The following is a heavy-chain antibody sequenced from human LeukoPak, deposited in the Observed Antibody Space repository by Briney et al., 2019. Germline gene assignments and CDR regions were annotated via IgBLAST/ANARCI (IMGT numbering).Heavy chain of an antibody. CDR1: EFTFASYA. CDR2: IRGSGTYA. J-gene: IGHJ3*01. D-gene: IGHD4-17*01. V-gene: IGHV3-23*01. Sequence: HSGGSLRLSCIASEFTFASYAMTWVRLTPGKGLEWVSSIRGSGTYANYVDSVRGRFTISRDNSKNTLYLQMNNLRAEDTAVYYCGRDPNGDYVGAFEFWGQGTLVTVSS. CDR3: GRDPNGDYVGAFEF.